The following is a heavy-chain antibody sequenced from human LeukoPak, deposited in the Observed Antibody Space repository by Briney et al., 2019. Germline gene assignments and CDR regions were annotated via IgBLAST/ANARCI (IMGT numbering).Heavy chain of an antibody. V-gene: IGHV3-30*02. D-gene: IGHD4-11*01. J-gene: IGHJ4*02. CDR1: GFTFTSYG. CDR2: IRYDGSNK. Sequence: GGSLRLSCAASGFTFTSYGMHWARQAPGKGLEWVSFIRYDGSNKYYADSVKGRFTISRDNSKNTLYLQMNSLRPEDTAVYYCAKDKTSTTVSWFDYWDQGTLVTVSS. CDR3: AKDKTSTTVSWFDY.